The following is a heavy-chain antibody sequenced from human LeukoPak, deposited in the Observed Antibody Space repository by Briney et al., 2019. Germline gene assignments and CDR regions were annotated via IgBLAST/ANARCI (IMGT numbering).Heavy chain of an antibody. D-gene: IGHD5-24*01. CDR3: ARRWEMATTYYFDY. CDR1: GYSFSNFY. J-gene: IGHJ4*02. CDR2: IDPGAGIT. Sequence: GASVKVSCKASGYSFSNFYIHWVRQAPGQGLEWMGIIDPGAGITTYEQKFQGRVTLTTDTSTSTVYMELRGLTSQDTAVYYCARRWEMATTYYFDYWGQGTLVTVSS. V-gene: IGHV1-46*01.